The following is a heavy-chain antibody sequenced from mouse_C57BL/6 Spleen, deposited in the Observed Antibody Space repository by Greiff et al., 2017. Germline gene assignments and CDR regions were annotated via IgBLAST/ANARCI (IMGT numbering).Heavy chain of an antibody. V-gene: IGHV1-59*01. CDR1: GYTFTSYW. CDR2: IDPSDSYT. CDR3: AGGFDY. Sequence: QVQLQQPGAELVRPGTSVKLSCKASGYTFTSYWMHWVKQRPGQGLEWIGVIDPSDSYTNYNQKFKGKATFTVDTSSSTAYMQLSSLTSEDSAVYYCAGGFDYWGQGTTLTVSS. J-gene: IGHJ2*01.